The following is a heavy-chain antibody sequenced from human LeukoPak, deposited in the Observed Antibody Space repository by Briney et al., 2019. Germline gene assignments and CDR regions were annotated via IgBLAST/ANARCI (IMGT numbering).Heavy chain of an antibody. D-gene: IGHD5-12*01. Sequence: SETLSLTCAVYGGSFSGYYWSWIRQPPGKGLEWIGEINHSGSTNYNPSLKSRVTISVDTSKNQFSLKLSSVTAADTAVYYCARRAYSGYGRRPMTLGYWGQGTLVTVSS. CDR1: GGSFSGYY. CDR3: ARRAYSGYGRRPMTLGY. J-gene: IGHJ4*02. V-gene: IGHV4-34*01. CDR2: INHSGST.